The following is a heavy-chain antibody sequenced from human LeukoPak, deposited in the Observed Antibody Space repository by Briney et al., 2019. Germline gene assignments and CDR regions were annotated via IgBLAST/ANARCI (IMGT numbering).Heavy chain of an antibody. V-gene: IGHV3-11*05. CDR2: ISSSSSYT. J-gene: IGHJ5*02. D-gene: IGHD3-9*01. CDR1: GFTFRDYY. CDR3: SKAEDGIRDFDWYNWFDP. Sequence: GGSLRLSCAASGFTFRDYYMSWIRQPPGKGLEWVSYISSSSSYTNYADSVKGRFTISRDNSKNSLYLQMNSLRAEDTAVYYFSKAEDGIRDFDWYNWFDPWGQGTLVTVSS.